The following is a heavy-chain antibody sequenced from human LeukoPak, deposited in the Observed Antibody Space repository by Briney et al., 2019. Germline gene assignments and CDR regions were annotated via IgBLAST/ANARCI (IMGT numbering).Heavy chain of an antibody. Sequence: SETLSLTCTVSGGPISSGSYYWSWIRQPAGKGLEWIGRIYTSGSTNYNPSLKSRVTISVDTSKNQFSLKLSSVTAADTAVCYCARGRMDYDILTGYTGAQTFDYWGQGTLVTVSS. CDR2: IYTSGST. CDR1: GGPISSGSYY. J-gene: IGHJ4*02. CDR3: ARGRMDYDILTGYTGAQTFDY. D-gene: IGHD3-9*01. V-gene: IGHV4-61*02.